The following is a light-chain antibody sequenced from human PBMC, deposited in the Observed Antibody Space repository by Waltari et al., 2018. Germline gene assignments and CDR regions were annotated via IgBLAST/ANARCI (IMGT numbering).Light chain of an antibody. CDR2: DAT. CDR1: SGDVGGYDL. CDR3: SSFTSSSTGI. J-gene: IGLJ1*01. V-gene: IGLV2-14*03. Sequence: QSALTQPASVSGSPGQSITISCTGTSGDVGGYDLVSWYQQHPGKAPTLMIYDATNRPSGVSYRFSASTSGNTASLTISDLRPEDEAEYYCSSFTSSSTGIFGSGTTVTVL.